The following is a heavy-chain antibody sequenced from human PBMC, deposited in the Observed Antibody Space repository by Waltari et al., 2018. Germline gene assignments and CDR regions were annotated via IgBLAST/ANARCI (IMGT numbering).Heavy chain of an antibody. CDR3: AREFVGGYYDY. D-gene: IGHD3-22*01. Sequence: QLQLQESGPGLVKPSETLSLTCTVSGGSISSSSYYWGWIRQPPGKGLEWIGSIYYSGGTYYNPSLKSRVTISGDTSKNQFSLKLSSVTAADTAVYYCAREFVGGYYDYWGQGTLVTVSS. CDR2: IYYSGGT. J-gene: IGHJ4*02. V-gene: IGHV4-39*07. CDR1: GGSISSSSYY.